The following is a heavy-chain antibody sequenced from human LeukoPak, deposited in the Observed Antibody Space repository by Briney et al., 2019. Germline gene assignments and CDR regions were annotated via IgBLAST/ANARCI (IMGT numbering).Heavy chain of an antibody. D-gene: IGHD3-16*01. CDR2: IYYSGST. CDR3: ASSMITWGGVISNWFDP. V-gene: IGHV4-59*08. J-gene: IGHJ5*02. Sequence: SETLSLTCVDSGGTISSYYWSWIRQPPGKGLEWIGYIYYSGSTNYNPSLKSRVTISVDTSKNQFSLKMSSVTAADTAVYYCASSMITWGGVISNWFDPWGQGTLVTVSS. CDR1: GGTISSYY.